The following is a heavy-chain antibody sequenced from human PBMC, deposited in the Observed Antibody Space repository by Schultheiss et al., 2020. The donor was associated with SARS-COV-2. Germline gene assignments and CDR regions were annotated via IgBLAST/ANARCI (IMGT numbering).Heavy chain of an antibody. Sequence: SVKVSCKASGGTFSSYAISWVRQAPGQGLEWMGGIIPIFGTANYAQKFQGRVTITADKSTSTAYMELSSLRSEDTAVYYCTAGPEIVGVMNDYWGQGTLVTVSS. J-gene: IGHJ4*02. CDR1: GGTFSSYA. D-gene: IGHD3-22*01. CDR2: IIPIFGTA. V-gene: IGHV1-69*06. CDR3: TAGPEIVGVMNDY.